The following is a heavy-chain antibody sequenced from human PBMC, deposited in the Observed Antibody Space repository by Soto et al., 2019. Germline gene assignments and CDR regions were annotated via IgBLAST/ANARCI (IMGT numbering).Heavy chain of an antibody. Sequence: GGSLRLSCAASGFTVSSNYMSWVRQAPGKGLEWVSVIYSGGSTYYADSVKGRFTISRDNSKNTLYLQMNSLRAGDTAVYYCARDPPGGRYYYYGMDVWGQGTTVTVSS. J-gene: IGHJ6*02. CDR1: GFTVSSNY. CDR3: ARDPPGGRYYYYGMDV. CDR2: IYSGGST. V-gene: IGHV3-53*01.